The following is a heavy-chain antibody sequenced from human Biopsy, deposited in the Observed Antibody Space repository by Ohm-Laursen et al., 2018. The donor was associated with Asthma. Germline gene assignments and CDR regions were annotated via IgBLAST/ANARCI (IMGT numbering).Heavy chain of an antibody. CDR3: ARGDSSNWSHYYFDY. CDR1: GFAVSRDH. D-gene: IGHD3-22*01. V-gene: IGHV3-53*01. Sequence: GFLRLSCTALGFAVSRDHMFWVRQAPGKGLEWVSVIYSGGTSHTADSVRGRFTISRDYSKNTLYLQMHSLRAEDTAVYYCARGDSSNWSHYYFDYWGQGTLVTVSS. CDR2: IYSGGTS. J-gene: IGHJ4*02.